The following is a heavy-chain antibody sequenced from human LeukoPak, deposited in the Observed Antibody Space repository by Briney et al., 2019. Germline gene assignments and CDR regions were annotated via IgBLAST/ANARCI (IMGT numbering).Heavy chain of an antibody. CDR1: GFTFDDYA. CDR2: ISWNSGSI. CDR3: AKTERRYCSSTSCYKGGLDY. Sequence: GRSLRLSCAASGFTFDDYAMHWVRQAPGKGLEWVSGISWNSGSIGYADSVKGRFTISRDNAKNSLYLQMNSLRAEDTALYYRAKTERRYCSSTSCYKGGLDYWGQGTLVTVSS. J-gene: IGHJ4*02. V-gene: IGHV3-9*01. D-gene: IGHD2-2*02.